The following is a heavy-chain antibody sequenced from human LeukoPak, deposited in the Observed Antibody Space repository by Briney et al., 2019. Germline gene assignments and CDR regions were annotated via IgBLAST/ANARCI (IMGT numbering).Heavy chain of an antibody. CDR2: ISYDGSNK. J-gene: IGHJ5*02. D-gene: IGHD1-1*01. V-gene: IGHV3-30*03. CDR3: ATKRGQGTQLNYNWFDP. CDR1: GFTFSSYG. Sequence: PGGSLRLSCAASGFTFSSYGMHWVRQAPGKGLEWVAVISYDGSNKYYADSVKGRFTISRDNSRSTLYLQMNSLRAEDTAIYYCATKRGQGTQLNYNWFDPWGQGTLVTVSS.